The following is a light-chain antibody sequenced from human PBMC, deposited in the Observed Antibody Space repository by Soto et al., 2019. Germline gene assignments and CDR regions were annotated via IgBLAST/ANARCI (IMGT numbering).Light chain of an antibody. CDR2: WAS. Sequence: DIVMTQSPDSLAVSLGERATMNCKSSQSVLYSSNNKNYLAWYQQKPGQPPKLLIYWASTRESGVPDRFSGSGSGTDFTLTISSLQAEDVAVYYCQQYFRIPFAFGPGTKVGIK. V-gene: IGKV4-1*01. CDR3: QQYFRIPFA. CDR1: QSVLYSSNNKNY. J-gene: IGKJ3*01.